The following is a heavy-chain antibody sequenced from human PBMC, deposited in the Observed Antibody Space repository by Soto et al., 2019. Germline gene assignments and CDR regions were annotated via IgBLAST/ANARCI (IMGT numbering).Heavy chain of an antibody. CDR3: AKNHWIMATTFFDS. D-gene: IGHD5-12*01. V-gene: IGHV3-23*01. CDR1: GLTFTTYG. CDR2: ISGTGDIT. Sequence: SGGSLRLSCAASGLTFTTYGMSWVRQAPGKGLEWVSGISGTGDITYYADSVKGRFTISRDNSKHTMYLQMNSLRVEDTAIYFCAKNHWIMATTFFDSWGQGILVTVSS. J-gene: IGHJ4*02.